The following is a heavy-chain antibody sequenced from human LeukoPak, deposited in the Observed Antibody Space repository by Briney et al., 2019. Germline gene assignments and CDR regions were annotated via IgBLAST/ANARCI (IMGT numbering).Heavy chain of an antibody. D-gene: IGHD2-15*01. CDR1: GGSIRSSTYY. V-gene: IGHV4-39*07. J-gene: IGHJ4*02. CDR2: IHYSGRT. CDR3: ARGGDCSGGTCYPLYFDY. Sequence: PSETLSLTCTVSGGSIRSSTYYWAWIRQPPGKGLEWIGSIHYSGRTYYNPSLKSRVTISVDTSKNKFSLKLSSVTAADTAVYYCARGGDCSGGTCYPLYFDYWGQGTLVTVSS.